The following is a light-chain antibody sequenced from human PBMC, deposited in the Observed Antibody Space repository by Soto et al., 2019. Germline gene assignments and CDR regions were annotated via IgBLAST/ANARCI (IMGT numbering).Light chain of an antibody. CDR2: DVT. J-gene: IGLJ1*01. CDR1: SSDVCYYNY. V-gene: IGLV2-14*01. CDR3: SSYTSSSTLYV. Sequence: QSALTQPASVSASPGQSITISCIGTSSDVCYYNYVSWYQQHPGKAPKLMIYDVTNRPSGVSNRFSGSKSGNTASLTISGLQAEDEADYYCSSYTSSSTLYVFGTGTKVTVL.